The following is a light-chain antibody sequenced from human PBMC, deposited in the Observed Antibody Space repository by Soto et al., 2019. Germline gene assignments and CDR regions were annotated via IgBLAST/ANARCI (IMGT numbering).Light chain of an antibody. CDR1: QRITTY. J-gene: IGKJ1*01. Sequence: DIQMTQSPSSLSASVGDRVTITCRASQRITTYLNWYQQRPGKAPSLLIYAATYLREGVPSRFSGSGSGTDFTLKIAVLQPDDFATYFCHQIPTTPCTFGQGTKVAS. CDR2: AAT. V-gene: IGKV1-39*01. CDR3: HQIPTTPCT.